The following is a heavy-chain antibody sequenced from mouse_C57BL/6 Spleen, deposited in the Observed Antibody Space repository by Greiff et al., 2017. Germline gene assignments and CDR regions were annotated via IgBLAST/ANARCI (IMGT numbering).Heavy chain of an antibody. Sequence: EVMLVESGGGLVKPGGSLKLSCAASGFTFSDYGMHWVRQAPEKGLEWVAYISSGSSTIYYADTVKGRFTISRDNAKNTMFLQMTSLRSEDTAMYYCARVNYGRFYAMDYWGQGTSVTVSS. J-gene: IGHJ4*01. D-gene: IGHD1-1*01. CDR1: GFTFSDYG. CDR3: ARVNYGRFYAMDY. V-gene: IGHV5-17*01. CDR2: ISSGSSTI.